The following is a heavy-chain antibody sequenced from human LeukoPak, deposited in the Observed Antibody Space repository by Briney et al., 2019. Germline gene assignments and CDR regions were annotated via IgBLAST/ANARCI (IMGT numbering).Heavy chain of an antibody. V-gene: IGHV4-34*01. CDR2: INHSGST. CDR3: ARGLSNSRLTLLGLDY. J-gene: IGHJ4*02. Sequence: SETLSLTCAVYGGSFSGYYWSWIRQPPGKGLEWIGEINHSGSTNYNPSLKSRITISVDPSKNQFSLKLSSVTAADTAVYYCARGLSNSRLTLLGLDYWGQGTLVTVSS. CDR1: GGSFSGYY. D-gene: IGHD3-16*01.